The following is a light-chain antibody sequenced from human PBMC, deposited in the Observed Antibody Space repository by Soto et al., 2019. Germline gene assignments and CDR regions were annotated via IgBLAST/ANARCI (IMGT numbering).Light chain of an antibody. CDR2: DAS. CDR3: QQRSNWPMYT. J-gene: IGKJ2*01. CDR1: QSVSTY. V-gene: IGKV3-11*01. Sequence: EIVLTQSPATLSLSPGERATLSCGASQSVSTYLAWYQHKPGQAPRLLIYDASNRATGIPARFSGSGSGTDFTLTISSLEPEDFAVYYCQQRSNWPMYTFGQGTKLEIK.